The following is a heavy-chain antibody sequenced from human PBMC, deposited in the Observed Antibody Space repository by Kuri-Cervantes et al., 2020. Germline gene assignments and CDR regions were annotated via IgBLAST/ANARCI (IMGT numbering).Heavy chain of an antibody. J-gene: IGHJ4*02. V-gene: IGHV3-7*01. CDR2: IKQDGSEQ. CDR3: GRGGGYPSF. Sequence: GGSLRLSCAASGFTFRNYGMHWVRQAPGKGLEWVANIKQDGSEQNYVDSVKGRFTISRDNAKNSLYLEMSSLRGDDTAVYYCGRGGGYPSFWGQGTLVPSPQ. CDR1: GFTFRNYG. D-gene: IGHD6-25*01.